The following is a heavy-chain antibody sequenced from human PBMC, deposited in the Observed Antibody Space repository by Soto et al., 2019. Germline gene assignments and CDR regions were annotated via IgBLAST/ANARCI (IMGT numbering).Heavy chain of an antibody. CDR1: GFTFSSYA. J-gene: IGHJ4*02. CDR3: ATIFRYGDPEY. V-gene: IGHV3-23*01. D-gene: IGHD2-21*02. CDR2: ISVSGDSR. Sequence: GSLRLSCATSGFTFSSYAMSWVHQAPVKGLEWVSGISVSGDSRYDADSVKGRFTISRDNSKSTLYLQMNSLRAEDTAVYYCATIFRYGDPEYWGQGVLVTVSS.